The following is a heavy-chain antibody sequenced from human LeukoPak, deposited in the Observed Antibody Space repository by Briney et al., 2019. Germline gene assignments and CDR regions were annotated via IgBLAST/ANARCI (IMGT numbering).Heavy chain of an antibody. V-gene: IGHV4-39*01. D-gene: IGHD6-13*01. CDR2: IHYSGST. CDR1: GGSISSSSYY. CDR3: ARLELIAAAGDY. J-gene: IGHJ4*02. Sequence: PSETLSLTCTVSGGSISSSSYYWGWIRQPPGKGLEWIGSIHYSGSTYYNPSLKSRVTISVDTSKNQFSLKLSSVTAADTAVYYCARLELIAAAGDYWGQGTLVTVSS.